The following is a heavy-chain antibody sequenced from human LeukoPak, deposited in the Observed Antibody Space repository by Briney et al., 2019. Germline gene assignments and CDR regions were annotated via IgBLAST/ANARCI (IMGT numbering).Heavy chain of an antibody. CDR1: GYSFTSYW. J-gene: IGHJ4*02. D-gene: IGHD3-22*01. Sequence: GESLKISCKGSGYSFTSYWIGWVRQMPGKGLEWMGIIYPGDSDTRYSPSFQGQVTISADKSISTAYLQWSSLKASDTAMYYCARLYSDSSGYRRGPFDYWGQGTLVTVFS. V-gene: IGHV5-51*01. CDR2: IYPGDSDT. CDR3: ARLYSDSSGYRRGPFDY.